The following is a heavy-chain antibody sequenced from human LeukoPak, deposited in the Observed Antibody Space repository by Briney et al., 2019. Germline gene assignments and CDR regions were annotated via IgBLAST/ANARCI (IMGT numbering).Heavy chain of an antibody. CDR1: GGSFSGYY. V-gene: IGHV4-34*01. Sequence: PSETLSLTCAVYGGSFSGYYWSWIRQPPGKGLEWIGEINHSGSTNYNPSLKSRVTISVDTSKNQFSLELSSVTAADTAVYYCARGPPAAYWGQGTLVTVSS. CDR3: ARGPPAAY. J-gene: IGHJ4*02. CDR2: INHSGST. D-gene: IGHD6-25*01.